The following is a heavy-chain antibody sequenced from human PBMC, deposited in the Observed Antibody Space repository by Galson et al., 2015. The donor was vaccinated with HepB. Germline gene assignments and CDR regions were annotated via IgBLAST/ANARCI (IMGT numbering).Heavy chain of an antibody. CDR1: GGSIGSSSYY. CDR3: ARPKVQGRLAEGGWLY. J-gene: IGHJ4*02. Sequence: ETLSLTCTVSGGSIGSSSYYWGWIRQTPGKGLEWIGSVYHGGSTYYNPSLKSRATISIDVSKNQFSLKLTSVTAADTAVYYCARPKVQGRLAEGGWLYWGQGTLATVSS. CDR2: VYHGGST. D-gene: IGHD3-16*01. V-gene: IGHV4-39*01.